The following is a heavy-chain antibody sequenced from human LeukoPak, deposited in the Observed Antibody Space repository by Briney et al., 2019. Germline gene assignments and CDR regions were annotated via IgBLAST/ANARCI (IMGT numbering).Heavy chain of an antibody. CDR1: GGSISSGGYS. CDR2: IYYSGST. V-gene: IGHV4-30-4*07. Sequence: PSETLSLTCAVSGGSISSGGYSWSWIRQPPGKGLEWIGSIYYSGSTYYNPSLKSRVTISVDTSKNQFSLKLSSVTAADTAVYYCARDSYSGSPSWGQGTLVTVPS. CDR3: ARDSYSGSPS. D-gene: IGHD1-26*01. J-gene: IGHJ4*02.